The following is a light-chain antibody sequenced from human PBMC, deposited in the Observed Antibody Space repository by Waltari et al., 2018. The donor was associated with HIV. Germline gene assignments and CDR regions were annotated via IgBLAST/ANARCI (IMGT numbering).Light chain of an antibody. J-gene: IGLJ1*01. CDR2: DVS. CDR3: SSYTSSSTLF. CDR1: SSDVGGYNY. Sequence: QSALTQPASVSGSPGQSITISCTGTSSDVGGYNYVSWYQQHPGKAPKLMIYDVSNRPSGVSNRFSGSKSGNTASLTISGLQAEDEADYYCSSYTSSSTLFFG. V-gene: IGLV2-14*03.